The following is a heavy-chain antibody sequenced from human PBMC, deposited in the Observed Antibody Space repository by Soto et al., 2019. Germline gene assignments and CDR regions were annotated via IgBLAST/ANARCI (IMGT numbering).Heavy chain of an antibody. D-gene: IGHD6-6*01. V-gene: IGHV1-18*01. J-gene: IGHJ4*02. CDR1: GYTFTSYH. CDR2: ISGYNGYT. Sequence: QVQLVQSGAEVKKPGASVRVSCQASGYTFTSYHICWARQAPGQGLEWMGCISGYNGYTNYAQNVQGSVSMTTDTSTNTAYLELRNLRSDDTAIYFCARSLAGRPGDYWGQGTLVTVSS. CDR3: ARSLAGRPGDY.